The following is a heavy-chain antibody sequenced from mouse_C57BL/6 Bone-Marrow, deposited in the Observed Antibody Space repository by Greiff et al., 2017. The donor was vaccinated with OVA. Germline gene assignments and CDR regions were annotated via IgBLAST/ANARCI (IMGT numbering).Heavy chain of an antibody. CDR3: ARVRFAY. J-gene: IGHJ3*01. Sequence: EVKSVESGGGLVKPGGSLKLSCAASGFTFSSYAMSWVRQTPEKRLEWVATISDGGSYTYYPDNVKGRFTISRDNAKNNLYLQMSHLKSEDTAMYYCARVRFAYWGQGTLVTVSA. CDR1: GFTFSSYA. CDR2: ISDGGSYT. V-gene: IGHV5-4*03.